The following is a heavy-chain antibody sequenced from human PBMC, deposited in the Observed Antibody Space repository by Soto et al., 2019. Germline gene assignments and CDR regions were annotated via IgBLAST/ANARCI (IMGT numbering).Heavy chain of an antibody. CDR3: ARKYCSGGSCYFDY. CDR2: INPTSGGT. V-gene: IGHV1-2*04. CDR1: GYTFTGYY. J-gene: IGHJ4*02. D-gene: IGHD2-15*01. Sequence: QVQLVQSGAEVKKPGASVKVSCKASGYTFTGYYMHWVRQAPGQGLEWMGWINPTSGGTNYAQKFQGWVTMTRDTSISTAYMELSRLRSDDTAVYYCARKYCSGGSCYFDYWGQGTLVTVSS.